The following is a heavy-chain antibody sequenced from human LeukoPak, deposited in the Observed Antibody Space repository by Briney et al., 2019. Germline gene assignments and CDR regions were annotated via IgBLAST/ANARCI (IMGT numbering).Heavy chain of an antibody. CDR2: FFYTGST. V-gene: IGHV4-39*01. J-gene: IGHJ4*02. Sequence: SETLSLTCTVSGGSISSSSYYWGWIRQPPGKELEWIGSFFYTGSTYYNPSLKSRVTISVDTSKNQFSLRLSSVTAADTAVYYCARQADGPRTYYFDYWGQGTLVTVSS. CDR1: GGSISSSSYY. CDR3: ARQADGPRTYYFDY. D-gene: IGHD1-1*01.